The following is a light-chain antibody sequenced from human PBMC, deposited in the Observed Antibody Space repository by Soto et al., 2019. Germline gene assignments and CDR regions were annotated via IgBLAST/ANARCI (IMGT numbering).Light chain of an antibody. CDR3: QHYDNYSAA. CDR2: DAS. V-gene: IGKV1-5*01. J-gene: IGKJ1*01. CDR1: QDISNW. Sequence: DIQMTQSPSSLSASVGDRVTITCRASQDISNWLDWYQQKPGKAPKLLIYDASNLERGVPSRFSGSGSGTEFTLTISSLQPDDIATYYCQHYDNYSAAFGEGTKVDIK.